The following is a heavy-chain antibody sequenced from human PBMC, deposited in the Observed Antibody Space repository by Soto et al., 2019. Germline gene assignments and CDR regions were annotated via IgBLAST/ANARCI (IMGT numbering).Heavy chain of an antibody. V-gene: IGHV1-69*13. CDR3: ARDRVTGAPGPYNHGGMGV. J-gene: IGHJ6*02. Sequence: SVKVSCKASGGTFSSYAISWVRQAPGQGLEWMGGIIPIFGTANYAQKFQGRVTITADESTSTAYMELSSLRSEDTAVYYCARDRVTGAPGPYNHGGMGVWGQGTTVTVSS. D-gene: IGHD1-1*01. CDR1: GGTFSSYA. CDR2: IIPIFGTA.